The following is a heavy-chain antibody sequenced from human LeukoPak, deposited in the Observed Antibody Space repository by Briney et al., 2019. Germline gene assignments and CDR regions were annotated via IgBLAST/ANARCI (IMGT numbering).Heavy chain of an antibody. J-gene: IGHJ6*03. V-gene: IGHV4-39*01. CDR2: IYYSGST. CDR1: GGSISSSSYY. CDR3: ARGAENYSSSSRYYYYYMDV. D-gene: IGHD6-6*01. Sequence: PSETLSLTCSVSGGSISSSSYYWGWIRQPPGKGLEWIGSIYYSGSTYYNPSLKSRVTISVDTSKNQFSLKLTSVTAADTAVYYCARGAENYSSSSRYYYYYMDVWGKGTTVTVSS.